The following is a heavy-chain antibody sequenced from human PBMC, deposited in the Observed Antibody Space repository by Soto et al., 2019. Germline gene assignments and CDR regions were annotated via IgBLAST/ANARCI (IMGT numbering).Heavy chain of an antibody. V-gene: IGHV4-39*01. Sequence: TLSLTYTVSGGSISSSSYYWGWIRQPPGKGLEWIGSIYYSVSTYYNPSLKSRVTISVDTSKNQFSLKLSSVTAADTAVYYCARLRWYYDSSGYYPGRAYYYYGMDVWGQGTTVTVSS. CDR2: IYYSVST. CDR3: ARLRWYYDSSGYYPGRAYYYYGMDV. D-gene: IGHD3-22*01. J-gene: IGHJ6*02. CDR1: GGSISSSSYY.